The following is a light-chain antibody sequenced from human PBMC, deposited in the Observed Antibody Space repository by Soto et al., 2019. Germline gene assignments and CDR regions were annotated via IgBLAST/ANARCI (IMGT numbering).Light chain of an antibody. Sequence: DIVMTQSPDSRAVSLGERATINCKSSQSVFSGSSNKNYLAWYQQKPGQPPKLLIYWTSTRESGVPDRFSGSGSGTDFTLTISSLQAEDVAVYYCQQYYRTPLTFGGGTKVEIK. CDR3: QQYYRTPLT. J-gene: IGKJ4*01. V-gene: IGKV4-1*01. CDR1: QSVFSGSSNKNY. CDR2: WTS.